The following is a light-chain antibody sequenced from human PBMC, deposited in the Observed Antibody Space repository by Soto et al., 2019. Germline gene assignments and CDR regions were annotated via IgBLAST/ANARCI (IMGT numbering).Light chain of an antibody. CDR1: QSVSSSY. CDR3: QQYGSSLFT. CDR2: GAS. J-gene: IGKJ3*01. V-gene: IGKV3-20*01. Sequence: EIVLTQSPGTLSLSPGERATLSCRASQSVSSSYLAWYQQKPSQAPRLLIYGASSSATGIPDRFSGSGSGTDFTLTISRLEPEDFAVYYCQQYGSSLFTFGPGTKVDIK.